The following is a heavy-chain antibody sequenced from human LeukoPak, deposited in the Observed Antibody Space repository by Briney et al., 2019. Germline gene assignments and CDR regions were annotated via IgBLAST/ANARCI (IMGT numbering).Heavy chain of an antibody. CDR2: IYHSGST. D-gene: IGHD3-10*01. V-gene: IGHV4-4*02. J-gene: IGHJ4*02. CDR1: GGSISSSNW. CDR3: ARGYRTITMVRGRGYYFDY. Sequence: SGTLSLTCAVSGGSISSSNWWSWVRQPPGKGLEWIGEIYHSGSTNYNPSLKSRVTISVDKSKNQFSLKLSSVTAADTAVYYCARGYRTITMVRGRGYYFDYWGQGTLVTVSS.